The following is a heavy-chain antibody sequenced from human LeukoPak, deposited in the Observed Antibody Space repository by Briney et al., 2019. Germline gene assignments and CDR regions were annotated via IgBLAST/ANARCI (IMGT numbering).Heavy chain of an antibody. J-gene: IGHJ5*02. D-gene: IGHD6-19*01. CDR1: GGSISSYF. Sequence: PSETLSLTCTVSGGSISSYFWSWIRQPPGKGLEWMGYIYYSGSTNYNPSLKSRVTISVDTSKNQFSLKLSSVTAADTAVYYCARYGAVAGPNWFDPWGQGTLVTVSS. CDR2: IYYSGST. V-gene: IGHV4-59*08. CDR3: ARYGAVAGPNWFDP.